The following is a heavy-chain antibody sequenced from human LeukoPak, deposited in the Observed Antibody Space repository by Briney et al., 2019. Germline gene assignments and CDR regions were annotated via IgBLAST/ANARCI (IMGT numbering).Heavy chain of an antibody. CDR2: INPNSGGT. J-gene: IGHJ4*02. V-gene: IGHV1-2*02. Sequence: ASVKVSCKASGYMFTGYYMHWVRQAPGQGLEWMGWINPNSGGTNYAQKFQGRVTMTGDTSISTAYMDLNRLRSDDTAVYYCARDDVEEGAHPFDYWGQGTLVTVSS. D-gene: IGHD1-26*01. CDR1: GYMFTGYY. CDR3: ARDDVEEGAHPFDY.